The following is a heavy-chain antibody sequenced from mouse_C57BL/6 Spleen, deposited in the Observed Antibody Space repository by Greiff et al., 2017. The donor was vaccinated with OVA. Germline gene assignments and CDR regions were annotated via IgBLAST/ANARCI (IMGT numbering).Heavy chain of an antibody. J-gene: IGHJ2*01. V-gene: IGHV14-4*01. CDR3: TTPYYYGSMSFDY. D-gene: IGHD1-1*01. CDR1: GFNIKDDY. CDR2: IDPENGDT. Sequence: EVKLVESGAELVRPGASVKLSCTASGFNIKDDYMHWVKQRPEQGLEWIGWIDPENGDTEYASKFQGKATITADTSSNTAYLQLSSLTSEDTAVYYCTTPYYYGSMSFDYWGQGTTLTVSS.